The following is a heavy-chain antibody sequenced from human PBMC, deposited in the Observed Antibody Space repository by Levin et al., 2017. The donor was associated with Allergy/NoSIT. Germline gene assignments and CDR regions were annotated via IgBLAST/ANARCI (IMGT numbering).Heavy chain of an antibody. CDR3: ARHDSSGYYHYFDY. V-gene: IGHV3-11*01. CDR1: GFTFSDYY. J-gene: IGHJ4*02. CDR2: ISSSGSTI. Sequence: LSLTCAASGFTFSDYYMSWIRQAPGKGLEWVSYISSSGSTIYYADSVKGRFTISRDNAKNSLYLQMNSLRAEDTAVYYCARHDSSGYYHYFDYWGQGTLVTVSS. D-gene: IGHD3-22*01.